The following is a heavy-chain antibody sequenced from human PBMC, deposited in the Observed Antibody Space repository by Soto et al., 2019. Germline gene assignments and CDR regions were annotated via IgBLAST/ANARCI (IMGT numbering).Heavy chain of an antibody. CDR1: GFTFSSYS. Sequence: GGSLRLSCAASGFTFSSYSMNWVRQAPGKGLEWVSSISSSSSYIYYADSVKGRFTISRDNAKNSLYLQMNSLRAEDTAVYYCARELDTGPAPAFDIWGQGTMVTVSS. D-gene: IGHD1-1*01. CDR2: ISSSSSYI. V-gene: IGHV3-21*01. CDR3: ARELDTGPAPAFDI. J-gene: IGHJ3*02.